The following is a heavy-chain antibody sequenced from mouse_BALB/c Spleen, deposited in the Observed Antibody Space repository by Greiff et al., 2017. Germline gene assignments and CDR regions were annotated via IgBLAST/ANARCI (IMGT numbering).Heavy chain of an antibody. V-gene: IGHV5-17*02. CDR2: ISSGSSTI. J-gene: IGHJ4*01. D-gene: IGHD3-2*01. CDR1: GFTFSSFG. Sequence: EVHLVESGGGLVQPGGSRKLSCAASGFTFSSFGMHWVRQAPEKGLEWVAYISSGSSTIYYADTVKGRFTISRDNPKNTLFLLMTSLRSEDTAMYYCARDSSGYVEAMDYWGQGTSVTVSS. CDR3: ARDSSGYVEAMDY.